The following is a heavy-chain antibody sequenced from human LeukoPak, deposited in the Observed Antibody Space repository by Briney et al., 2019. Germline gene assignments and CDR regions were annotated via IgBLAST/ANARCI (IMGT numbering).Heavy chain of an antibody. V-gene: IGHV1-8*01. J-gene: IGHJ4*02. CDR3: ARGHVLLWFGEYDY. Sequence: ASVKVSCKASGYTFTSYDINWVRQATGQGLEWMGWMNPDSGNTGYAQKFQGRVTMTRNTSISTAYMELSSLRSEDTAVYYCARGHVLLWFGEYDYWGQGTLVTVSS. CDR2: MNPDSGNT. D-gene: IGHD3-10*01. CDR1: GYTFTSYD.